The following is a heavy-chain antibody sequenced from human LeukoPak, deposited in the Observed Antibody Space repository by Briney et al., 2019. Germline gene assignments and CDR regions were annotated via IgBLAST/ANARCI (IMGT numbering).Heavy chain of an antibody. CDR3: ARDLVDTAMDDYNYYGLDV. Sequence: GASVKVSCKASGGTFSSYAISWVRQAPGQGLEGMGRIIPILGIANYAQKFQGRVTITADKSTSTAYMELSSLRSEDTAVYYCARDLVDTAMDDYNYYGLDVWGQGTTVTVSS. CDR1: GGTFSSYA. D-gene: IGHD5-18*01. CDR2: IIPILGIA. V-gene: IGHV1-69*04. J-gene: IGHJ6*02.